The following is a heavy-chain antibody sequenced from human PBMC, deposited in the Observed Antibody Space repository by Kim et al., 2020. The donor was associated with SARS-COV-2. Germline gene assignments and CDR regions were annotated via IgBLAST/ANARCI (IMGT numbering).Heavy chain of an antibody. V-gene: IGHV3-66*02. J-gene: IGHJ3*02. CDR3: ARGDGWWLPRGAFDI. Sequence: GGSLRLSCAASGFTVSSNYMSWVRQAPGKGLEWVSVIYSGGSTYYADSVKGRFTISRDNSKNTLYLQMNSLRAEDTAVYYCARGDGWWLPRGAFDIWGQGTMVTVSS. CDR2: IYSGGST. CDR1: GFTVSSNY. D-gene: IGHD2-15*01.